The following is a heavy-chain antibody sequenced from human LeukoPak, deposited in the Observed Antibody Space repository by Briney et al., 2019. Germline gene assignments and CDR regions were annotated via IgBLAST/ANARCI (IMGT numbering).Heavy chain of an antibody. CDR3: VRDGGGTTPYDC. Sequence: GRSLRLSCAASGFSLSDYWMNWVRQAARKGPVWVSHISPVGRNIAYADSVKGRFTISRDSAKNTLYLQMNRLRVGYTAVSYCVRDGGGTTPYDCWGKGTLVTVSS. J-gene: IGHJ4*02. V-gene: IGHV3-74*01. D-gene: IGHD1-7*01. CDR1: GFSLSDYW. CDR2: ISPVGRNI.